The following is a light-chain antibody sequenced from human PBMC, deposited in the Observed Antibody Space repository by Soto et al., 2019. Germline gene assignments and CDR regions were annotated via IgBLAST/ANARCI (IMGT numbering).Light chain of an antibody. CDR2: EVS. V-gene: IGLV2-8*01. CDR1: SSDVGAYNY. Sequence: QSALTQPPSASGSPGQSVTISCTGTSSDVGAYNYVSWYQQHPGKVPKLMIYEVSKRPSGVPDRFSGSKSGNTASLTVSGLQADDEAYYYCSSYGGSNNFGVFGTGTKLTVL. J-gene: IGLJ1*01. CDR3: SSYGGSNNFGV.